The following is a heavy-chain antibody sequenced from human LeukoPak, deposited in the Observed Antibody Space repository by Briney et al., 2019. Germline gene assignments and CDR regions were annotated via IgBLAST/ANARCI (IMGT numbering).Heavy chain of an antibody. CDR2: IWHDGSHK. D-gene: IGHD3-10*01. Sequence: GGSLRLSCAASGFAFNTYAMHWVRQAPGKGLEWVTLIWHDGSHKFYIDTVRGRITISRDNSSNTVYLQMNGLRAKDTAVYYCAREIFGSGSCPDYWGQGTLVTVSS. V-gene: IGHV3-33*01. J-gene: IGHJ4*02. CDR1: GFAFNTYA. CDR3: AREIFGSGSCPDY.